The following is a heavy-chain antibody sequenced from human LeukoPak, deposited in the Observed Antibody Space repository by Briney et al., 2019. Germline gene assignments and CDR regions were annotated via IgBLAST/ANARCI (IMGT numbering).Heavy chain of an antibody. J-gene: IGHJ6*02. V-gene: IGHV3-30*18. CDR2: ISYDGRNK. D-gene: IGHD4-11*01. CDR1: GFTFSSQA. Sequence: GGSLRLSCAASGFTFSSQAMHWVRQAPGKGLEWVAVISYDGRNKYYADSVKGRFTISRDNSKNTLYLEMNSLRAEDTAVYYCAKDLGYYSSYYYGMDVWGQGTTVTVSS. CDR3: AKDLGYYSSYYYGMDV.